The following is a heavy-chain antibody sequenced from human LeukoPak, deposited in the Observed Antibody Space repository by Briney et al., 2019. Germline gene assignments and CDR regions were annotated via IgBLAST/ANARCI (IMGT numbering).Heavy chain of an antibody. CDR3: ARELDISWYYFDL. Sequence: SETLSLTCSVSGGSINSYQWSWIRQPPGKGLEWIGYIFNSGSTNRNPSLKSRVTISVDTSQYQFSLKVRSVTAADTAMYYCARELDISWYYFDLWGQGIPVTVSS. D-gene: IGHD6-13*01. J-gene: IGHJ4*02. CDR1: GGSINSYQ. V-gene: IGHV4-59*01. CDR2: IFNSGST.